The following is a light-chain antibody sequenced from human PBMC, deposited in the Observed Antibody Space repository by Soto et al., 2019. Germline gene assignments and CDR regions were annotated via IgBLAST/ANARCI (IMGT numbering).Light chain of an antibody. J-gene: IGKJ1*01. CDR1: QDITNS. CDR2: DAS. CDR3: LCYITYPWT. V-gene: IGKV1-33*01. Sequence: DIQMTQSPSSLSASVGDRVTITCQASQDITNSLNWYQQKPGKAPKVLIYDASILETGVPSRFSGSGSGTEFSLTISSLQPEDFATYYCLCYITYPWTFGQGTKVEIK.